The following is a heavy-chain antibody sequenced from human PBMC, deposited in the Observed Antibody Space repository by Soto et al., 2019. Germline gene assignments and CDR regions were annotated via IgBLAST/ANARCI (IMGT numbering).Heavy chain of an antibody. CDR3: SKARKYYYGSGSYYNDGSCYFDY. D-gene: IGHD3-10*01. CDR1: GFTFSSYA. CDR2: ISGSGGST. Sequence: GGSLRLSCAASGFTFSSYAMSWVRQAPGKGLEWVSAISGSGGSTYYADSVKGRFTISRDNSKNTLYLQMNSLRAEDTVVYYLSKARKYYYGSGSYYNDGSCYFDYWGQGTLVTVSS. J-gene: IGHJ4*02. V-gene: IGHV3-23*01.